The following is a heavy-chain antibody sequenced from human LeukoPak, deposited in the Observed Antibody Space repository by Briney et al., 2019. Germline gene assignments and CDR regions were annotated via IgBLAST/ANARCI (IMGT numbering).Heavy chain of an antibody. V-gene: IGHV4-34*01. CDR1: GGSFSRYY. CDR2: INHSGST. J-gene: IGHJ4*02. D-gene: IGHD3-10*01. Sequence: SETLSLTCAVYGGSFSRYYWSWIRQPPGKGLEWIGEINHSGSTNYNPSLKSRVTISVDTSKNQFSLKLSSVTAADTAVYYCARGEGHRYYYGSGSYYNSFLFDYWGQGTLVTVPS. CDR3: ARGEGHRYYYGSGSYYNSFLFDY.